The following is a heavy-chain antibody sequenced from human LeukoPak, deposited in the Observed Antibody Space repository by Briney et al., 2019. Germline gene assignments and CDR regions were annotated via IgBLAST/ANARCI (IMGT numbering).Heavy chain of an antibody. CDR1: GFTFSSYS. D-gene: IGHD3-22*01. V-gene: IGHV3-21*01. CDR2: ISSSSSYI. Sequence: RGSLRLSCAASGFTFSSYSMNWVRQAPGKGLEWVSSISSSSSYIYYADSVKGRFTISRDNSKTTLYLQMNSLRAEDTAVYYCARSYYYDSSVGAFDIWGQGTMVTVSS. CDR3: ARSYYYDSSVGAFDI. J-gene: IGHJ3*02.